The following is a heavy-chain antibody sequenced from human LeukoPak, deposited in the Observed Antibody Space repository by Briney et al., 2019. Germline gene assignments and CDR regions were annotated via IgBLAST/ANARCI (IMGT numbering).Heavy chain of an antibody. CDR3: TGFFYDSSGAAFDI. CDR2: FIPIFGSP. Sequence: SVKVSCMASVPTFTRYAINWVRQAPGQGLEWMGGFIPIFGSPTYAQKFQGRVTFTTDESTSTAYMELSNLRSDDTAVFYCTGFFYDSSGAAFDIWGQGTMVTVSS. CDR1: VPTFTRYA. D-gene: IGHD3-22*01. V-gene: IGHV1-69*05. J-gene: IGHJ3*02.